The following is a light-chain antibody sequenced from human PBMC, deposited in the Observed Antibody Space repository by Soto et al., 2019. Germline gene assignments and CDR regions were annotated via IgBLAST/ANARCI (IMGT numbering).Light chain of an antibody. CDR1: QTVSNNY. Sequence: EIVLTQSPDTVSLSPGERATLSCRASQTVSNNYLAWYQQKPGQAPRLLIYGASSRATGIPDRFSGSGSGTDFTLTISRLEPEDFAVYYCQQYGSSPRTFGQGTKVDIK. CDR2: GAS. V-gene: IGKV3-20*01. J-gene: IGKJ1*01. CDR3: QQYGSSPRT.